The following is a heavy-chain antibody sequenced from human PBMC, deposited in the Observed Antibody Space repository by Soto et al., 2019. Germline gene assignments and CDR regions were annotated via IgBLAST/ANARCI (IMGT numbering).Heavy chain of an antibody. D-gene: IGHD2-15*01. Sequence: PSETLSLTCTVSGGSISSYYWSWIRQPPGKGLEWIGYIYYSGSTNYNPSLKSRVTISVDTSKNQFSLKLSSVTAEDTAVYYCTTRIRTTNDYWGQGILVTVSS. V-gene: IGHV4-59*08. CDR2: IYYSGST. CDR1: GGSISSYY. CDR3: TTRIRTTNDY. J-gene: IGHJ4*02.